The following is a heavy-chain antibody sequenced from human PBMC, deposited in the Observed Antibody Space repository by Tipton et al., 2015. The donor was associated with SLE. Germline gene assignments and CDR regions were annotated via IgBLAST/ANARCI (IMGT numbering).Heavy chain of an antibody. CDR1: GFTFSSYE. J-gene: IGHJ3*02. D-gene: IGHD1-26*01. CDR3: ARMGASDAFDI. CDR2: ISSSGSTI. Sequence: SLRLSCAASGFTFSSYEMNWVRQAPGKGLEWVSYISSSGSTIYYADSVKGRFTISRDNAKNSLYLQMNSLRAEDTAVYYCARMGASDAFDIWGQGTMVTVSS. V-gene: IGHV3-48*03.